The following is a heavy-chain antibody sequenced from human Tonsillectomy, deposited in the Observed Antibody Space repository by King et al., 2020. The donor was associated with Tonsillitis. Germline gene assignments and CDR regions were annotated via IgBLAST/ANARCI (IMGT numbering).Heavy chain of an antibody. Sequence: EVPLVESGGGLVQPGRSLRVACTASGFIFGDYTMSWLRQAPGKGLEWVGFIGAKAYGGTTEYAASVKGRFTISRDDSRGIAYLQMNSLKTEDTAVYYCSGEPSRGLVGIFDIWGQGTMVTVSS. V-gene: IGHV3-49*03. CDR3: SGEPSRGLVGIFDI. D-gene: IGHD2-8*02. CDR2: IGAKAYGGTT. CDR1: GFIFGDYT. J-gene: IGHJ3*02.